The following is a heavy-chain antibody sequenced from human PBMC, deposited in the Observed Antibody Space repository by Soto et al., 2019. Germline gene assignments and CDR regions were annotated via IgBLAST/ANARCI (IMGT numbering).Heavy chain of an antibody. D-gene: IGHD3-3*01. Sequence: QLQLQESGSGLVKPSQTLSLTCAVSGVSISSDGYSWSWIRQPPGKGREWIGFIYQSGSTYYNPSLKSRGTMSVDRSKNQFSLKLTSVTAADTAVYYCDRAYYDFWTSYRYGMDVWGQGTTVTVSS. CDR3: DRAYYDFWTSYRYGMDV. J-gene: IGHJ6*02. V-gene: IGHV4-30-2*01. CDR1: GVSISSDGYS. CDR2: IYQSGST.